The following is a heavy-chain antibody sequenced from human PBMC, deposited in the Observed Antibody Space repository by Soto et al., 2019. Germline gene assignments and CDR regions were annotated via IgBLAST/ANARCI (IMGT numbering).Heavy chain of an antibody. D-gene: IGHD6-19*01. CDR2: IYSRADGGTT. CDR3: ATEQTFSSGCFDS. J-gene: IGHJ4*02. CDR1: GFTFKSAW. Sequence: ESGGGLVEPGGSLRLSCAAYGFTFKSAWMNWVRQAPGKGLEWVGRIYSRADGGTTDYAAPVKGRFTISRDDSEDTLFLQMSNLKTEDTAVYFCATEQTFSSGCFDSWGQGTLVTVSS. V-gene: IGHV3-15*07.